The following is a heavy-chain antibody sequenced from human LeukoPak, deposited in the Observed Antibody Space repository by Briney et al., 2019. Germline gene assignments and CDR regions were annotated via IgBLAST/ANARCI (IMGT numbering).Heavy chain of an antibody. V-gene: IGHV3-30*02. CDR1: GFTFSSYG. J-gene: IGHJ6*03. Sequence: GGSLRLSCAASGFTFSSYGTHWVRQAPGKGLEWVAFIRYDGSNKYYADSVKGRFTISRDNSKNTLYLQMNSLRAEDTAVYYCAKQQLVTTIYYYYYYMDVWGKGTTVTVSS. D-gene: IGHD6-13*01. CDR2: IRYDGSNK. CDR3: AKQQLVTTIYYYYYYMDV.